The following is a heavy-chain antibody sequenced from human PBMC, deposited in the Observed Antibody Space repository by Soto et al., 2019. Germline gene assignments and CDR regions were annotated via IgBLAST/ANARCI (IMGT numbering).Heavy chain of an antibody. CDR2: TCYRSKWYN. CDR3: ARESTSRNWFDP. V-gene: IGHV6-1*01. Sequence: QVQLQQSGPGLVKPSQTLSLTCAISGDSVSSNSAAWIRIRQSPSRGLEWLGRTCYRSKWYNDYAVSVKSRITIDPVTSKNQFSLQLNSVTPEDTAVYYCARESTSRNWFDPWGQGTLVTVSS. J-gene: IGHJ5*02. CDR1: GDSVSSNSAA. D-gene: IGHD2-2*01.